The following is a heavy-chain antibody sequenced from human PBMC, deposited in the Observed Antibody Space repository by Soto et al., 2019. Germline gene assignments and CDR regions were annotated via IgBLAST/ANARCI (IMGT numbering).Heavy chain of an antibody. V-gene: IGHV4-38-2*02. J-gene: IGHJ5*02. Sequence: PATPSHSRSVAGYSIGIGSHLACISRSPGKGLEWLGSVQYSGNTYYNPSLKSRLTISVDKSKNQFSLNLSSVPAADTAVYYCARQDRVVAEGRWFDPWGQGTLV. CDR1: GYSIGIGSH. D-gene: IGHD2-15*01. CDR2: VQYSGNT. CDR3: ARQDRVVAEGRWFDP.